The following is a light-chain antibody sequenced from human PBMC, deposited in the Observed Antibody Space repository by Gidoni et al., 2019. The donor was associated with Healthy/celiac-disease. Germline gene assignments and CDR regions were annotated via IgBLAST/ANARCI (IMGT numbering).Light chain of an antibody. CDR3: MQALQTPPLCT. CDR1: QSLLHSNGYNY. J-gene: IGKJ3*01. Sequence: DIVMTQSPLSLPVTPGEPASISCRSSQSLLHSNGYNYLDWYMQKPGQSPQLLIYLGSNRASGVPDRVSGSGSGTDFTMKISRVEAEDVGVYYCMQALQTPPLCTFGPGTKVDIK. CDR2: LGS. V-gene: IGKV2-28*01.